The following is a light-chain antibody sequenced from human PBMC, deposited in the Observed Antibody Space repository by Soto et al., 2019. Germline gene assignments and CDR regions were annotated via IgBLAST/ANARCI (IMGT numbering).Light chain of an antibody. V-gene: IGLV2-14*01. Sequence: QSVLTQPASVSGSPGQSITISCTGTSSDVGGYNYVSWYQQHPGKAPKLMIYDVSNRPSGVYNRFYGSKSGNTASLTISGLPAEDEADYYCSSYTSSSTYVVFGGGTKLTVL. CDR1: SSDVGGYNY. J-gene: IGLJ2*01. CDR3: SSYTSSSTYVV. CDR2: DVS.